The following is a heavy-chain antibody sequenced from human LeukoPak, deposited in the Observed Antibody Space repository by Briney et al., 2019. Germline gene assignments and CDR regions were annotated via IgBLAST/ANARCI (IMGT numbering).Heavy chain of an antibody. J-gene: IGHJ4*02. CDR3: ARTDCSRTTCNVYYFDS. CDR1: GGSISSGPYY. D-gene: IGHD2-2*01. V-gene: IGHV4-31*03. CDR2: IYYSGST. Sequence: SQTLSLTCSVSGGSISSGPYYWSWIRQHPGKGLEWMGYIYYSGSTYNNPSLKSRLTISVDTSKNQFSLKLISVTAADTAVYYCARTDCSRTTCNVYYFDSWGQGTLATVSS.